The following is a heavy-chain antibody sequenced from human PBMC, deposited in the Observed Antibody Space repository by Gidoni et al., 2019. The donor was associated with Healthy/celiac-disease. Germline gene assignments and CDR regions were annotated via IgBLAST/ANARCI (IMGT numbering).Heavy chain of an antibody. CDR1: GFTFSSYS. D-gene: IGHD6-13*01. V-gene: IGHV3-48*02. CDR3: ARGTGSSWYLRFGYFDY. CDR2: ISSSRSTI. J-gene: IGHJ4*02. Sequence: EVQLVESGGGLVQPGGSLRLSCAASGFTFSSYSMNWVRQAPGKGLEWVSYISSSRSTIYYADSVKGRFTISRDNAKNSLYLQMNSLRDEDTAVYYCARGTGSSWYLRFGYFDYWGQGTLVTVSS.